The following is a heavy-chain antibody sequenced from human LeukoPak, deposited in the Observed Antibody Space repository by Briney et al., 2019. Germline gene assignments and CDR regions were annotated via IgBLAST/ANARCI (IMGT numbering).Heavy chain of an antibody. CDR3: AKGWDVDTAIDY. D-gene: IGHD5-18*01. J-gene: IGHJ4*02. Sequence: GGSLRLSCAASGFTFSSYAMSWVRQAPGKGLEWMAFIRSDGSNKYYADSVKGRFTISRDNSKNTLYLQMNSLRAEDTAVYYCAKGWDVDTAIDYWGQGTLVTVSS. CDR1: GFTFSSYA. V-gene: IGHV3-30*02. CDR2: IRSDGSNK.